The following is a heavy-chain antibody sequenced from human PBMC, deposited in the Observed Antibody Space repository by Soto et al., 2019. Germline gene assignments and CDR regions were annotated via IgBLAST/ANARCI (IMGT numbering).Heavy chain of an antibody. Sequence: GGSLRLSCAASGFTFSSYAMSWVRQAPGKGLEWVSAISGSGGSTYYADSVKGRFTISRDNSKNTLYLQMNSLRAEDTAVYYCAKGREYDFWSGYSYYMDVWGKGTTVTVSS. CDR2: ISGSGGST. CDR3: AKGREYDFWSGYSYYMDV. V-gene: IGHV3-23*01. J-gene: IGHJ6*03. CDR1: GFTFSSYA. D-gene: IGHD3-3*01.